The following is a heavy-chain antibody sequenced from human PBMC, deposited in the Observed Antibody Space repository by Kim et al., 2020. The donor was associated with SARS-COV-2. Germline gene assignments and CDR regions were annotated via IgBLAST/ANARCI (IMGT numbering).Heavy chain of an antibody. V-gene: IGHV1-69*13. CDR3: ARDRGGDYDYIWGSYRPDAVEI. CDR1: GGTFSSYA. D-gene: IGHD3-16*02. Sequence: SVKVSCKASGGTFSSYAISWVRQAPGQGLEWMGGIIPIFGTANYAQKFQGRVTITADESTSTAYMELSSLRSEDTAVYYCARDRGGDYDYIWGSYRPDAVEIWGEGAMVTVSS. CDR2: IIPIFGTA. J-gene: IGHJ3*02.